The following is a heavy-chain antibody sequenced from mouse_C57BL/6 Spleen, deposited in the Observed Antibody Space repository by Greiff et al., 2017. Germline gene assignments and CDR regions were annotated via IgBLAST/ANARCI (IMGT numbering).Heavy chain of an antibody. J-gene: IGHJ3*01. CDR2: IDPSDSYT. CDR3: AIGPYDCDGAWFAY. CDR1: GYTFTSYW. Sequence: QVQLQQPGAELVMPGASVKLSCKASGYTFTSYWMHWVKQRPGQGLEWIGEIDPSDSYTNYNQKFKGKSTLTVYKSSSTAYMQLSSLTSEDSAVYYCAIGPYDCDGAWFAYWGQGTLVTVSA. D-gene: IGHD2-4*01. V-gene: IGHV1-69*01.